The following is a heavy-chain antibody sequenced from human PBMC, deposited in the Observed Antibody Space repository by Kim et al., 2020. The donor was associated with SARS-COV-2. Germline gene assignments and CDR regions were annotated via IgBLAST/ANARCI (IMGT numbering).Heavy chain of an antibody. D-gene: IGHD5-12*01. J-gene: IGHJ3*02. V-gene: IGHV3-64*01. CDR3: ARHFGYGDAVDI. Sequence: YANSVKGRYTISRNNTKNTLYLHMGSLRAEDMAVYYCARHFGYGDAVDIWGQGTMVTVSS.